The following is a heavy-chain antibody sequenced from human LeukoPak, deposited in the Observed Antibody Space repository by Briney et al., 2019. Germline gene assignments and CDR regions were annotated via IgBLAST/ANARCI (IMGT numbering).Heavy chain of an antibody. CDR1: GFTFSSYS. V-gene: IGHV3-21*01. CDR2: ISSSSSYI. J-gene: IGHJ3*02. D-gene: IGHD2-2*01. CDR3: ARDGWYCSSTSCQSRAFDI. Sequence: GRSLRLSCAASGFTFSSYSMNWVRQAPGKGLEWVSSISSSSSYIYYADSVKGRFTISRDNAKNSLYLQMNSLRAEDTAVYYCARDGWYCSSTSCQSRAFDIWGQGTMVTVSS.